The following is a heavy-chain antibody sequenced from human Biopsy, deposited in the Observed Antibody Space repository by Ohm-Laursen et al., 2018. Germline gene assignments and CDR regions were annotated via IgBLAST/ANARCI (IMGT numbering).Heavy chain of an antibody. J-gene: IGHJ4*02. CDR1: GDSISSYY. D-gene: IGHD3/OR15-3a*01. CDR2: IYYSGST. V-gene: IGHV4-59*08. Sequence: SETLSLTCIVSGDSISSYYWSWIRQPPGRGLEWVGSIYYSGSTNYNPSLKSRVTISADTSKSQLSLHLTSVTAADTAVYYCASRGLVMASDYYFDDWGQGTLVTVSS. CDR3: ASRGLVMASDYYFDD.